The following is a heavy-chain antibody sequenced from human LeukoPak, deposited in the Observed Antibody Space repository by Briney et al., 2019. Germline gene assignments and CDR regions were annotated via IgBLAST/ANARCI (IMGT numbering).Heavy chain of an antibody. CDR3: AKDQAGG. V-gene: IGHV3-30*02. CDR2: ILYDGSEK. Sequence: GGSLRLSCEASGFSFSDYGMHWVRQGPGKGLEWVAFILYDGSEKYYADSVKGRFTVSRDNSKSTVYLQMNSLRTEDTAVYYCAKDQAGGWGQGTLVTVSS. J-gene: IGHJ4*02. CDR1: GFSFSDYG. D-gene: IGHD6-19*01.